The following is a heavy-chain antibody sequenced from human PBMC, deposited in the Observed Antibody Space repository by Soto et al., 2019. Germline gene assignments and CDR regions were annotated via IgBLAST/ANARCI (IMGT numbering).Heavy chain of an antibody. Sequence: GTSVKLSCEACGVRFTSSAMQWVRQARRQRLEWIGWIVVGSGNTNYAQKFQERVTITRDMSTSTAYMELSSLRSEDTAVYYCAATIVVVPAAMRGYYYYGMDVWGQGTTVTVSS. J-gene: IGHJ6*02. D-gene: IGHD2-2*01. CDR3: AATIVVVPAAMRGYYYYGMDV. V-gene: IGHV1-58*02. CDR1: GVRFTSSA. CDR2: IVVGSGNT.